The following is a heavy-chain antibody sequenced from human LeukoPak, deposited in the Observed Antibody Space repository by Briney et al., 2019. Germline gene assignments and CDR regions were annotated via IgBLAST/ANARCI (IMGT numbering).Heavy chain of an antibody. CDR3: ARGASIAARRPYNWFDP. V-gene: IGHV1-2*02. J-gene: IGHJ5*02. CDR1: GYTFTGYY. CDR2: INPNSGGT. D-gene: IGHD6-6*01. Sequence: ASVTVSFKASGYTFTGYYMHWVRQAPGQGLEWMGWINPNSGGTNYAQKFQGRVTMTRDTSISTAYMELSRLRSDDTAVYYCARGASIAARRPYNWFDPWGQGTLVTVSS.